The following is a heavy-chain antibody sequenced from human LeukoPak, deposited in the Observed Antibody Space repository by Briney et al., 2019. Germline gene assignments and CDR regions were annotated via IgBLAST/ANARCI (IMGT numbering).Heavy chain of an antibody. V-gene: IGHV3-11*04. D-gene: IGHD6-13*01. CDR2: ISNSGSTI. CDR1: GFTFSDYY. CDR3: ARARYSSSWDDAFDI. Sequence: PGGSLRLSCAASGFTFSDYYMSWIRQAPGKGLEWISYISNSGSTIYYADSVKGRFTISRDNAKNSLYLQMNSLRAEDTAVYYCARARYSSSWDDAFDIWGQGTMVTVSS. J-gene: IGHJ3*02.